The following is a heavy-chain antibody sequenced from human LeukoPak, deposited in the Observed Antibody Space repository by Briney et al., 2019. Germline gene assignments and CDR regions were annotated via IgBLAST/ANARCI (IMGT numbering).Heavy chain of an antibody. Sequence: ASVKVSCKASGYTFTIYGISWVRQAPGQGLEWMGWISAYNGNTNYAQKLQGRVTMTTDTSTSTAYMELRSLRSDDTAVYYCARVSDFWSGYQRYYFDYWDQGTLVTVSS. CDR1: GYTFTIYG. V-gene: IGHV1-18*01. CDR2: ISAYNGNT. CDR3: ARVSDFWSGYQRYYFDY. D-gene: IGHD3-3*01. J-gene: IGHJ4*02.